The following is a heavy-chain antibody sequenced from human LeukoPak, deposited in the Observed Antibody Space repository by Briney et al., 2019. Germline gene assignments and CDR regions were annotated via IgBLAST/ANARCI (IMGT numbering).Heavy chain of an antibody. D-gene: IGHD3-10*01. V-gene: IGHV3-30*04. CDR1: GFTFSSYA. CDR2: ISYDGSNK. CDR3: KAGGLIVNYYGMDV. Sequence: GGSLRLSCAASGFTFSSYAMHWVRQAPGKGLEWVAVISYDGSNKYYADSVKGRFTISRDNSKNTLYLQMNSLKTEDTAVYYCKAGGLIVNYYGMDVWGQGTTVTVSS. J-gene: IGHJ6*02.